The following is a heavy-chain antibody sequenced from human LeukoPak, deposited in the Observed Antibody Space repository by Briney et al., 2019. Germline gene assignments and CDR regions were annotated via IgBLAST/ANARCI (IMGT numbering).Heavy chain of an antibody. Sequence: GGSLRLSCTASGFTFSSYAMSWVRHAPGKGLEWVSGLSSSGAKTFYADSVKGRFTISRDNSKNTMFLQMNSLRAEDTALYYCAKDSGWAFDYWGQGTQVTVSS. J-gene: IGHJ4*02. V-gene: IGHV3-23*01. D-gene: IGHD6-19*01. CDR2: LSSSGAKT. CDR1: GFTFSSYA. CDR3: AKDSGWAFDY.